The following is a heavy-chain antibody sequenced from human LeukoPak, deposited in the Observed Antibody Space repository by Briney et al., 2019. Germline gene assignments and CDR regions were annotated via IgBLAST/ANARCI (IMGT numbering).Heavy chain of an antibody. CDR1: GFTFSSFW. V-gene: IGHV3-74*03. J-gene: IGHJ3*02. CDR3: VRHNAARAFDI. D-gene: IGHD1-1*01. Sequence: GGSLRPSCAASGFTFSSFWMHWVRQAPGKGLVWVSRVSDDGSNTTYADSVKGRFTISRDNAKNTLYLQMNSLRPEDTAVYYCVRHNAARAFDIWGQGTMVIVSS. CDR2: VSDDGSNT.